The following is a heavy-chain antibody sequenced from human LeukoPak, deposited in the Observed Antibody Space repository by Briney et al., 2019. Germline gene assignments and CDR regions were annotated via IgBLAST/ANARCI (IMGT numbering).Heavy chain of an antibody. D-gene: IGHD1-26*01. CDR2: IYTSGST. CDR1: GGSISSYY. J-gene: IGHJ4*02. CDR3: ASLSTEVGATLEDY. Sequence: KPSETLSLTCTVSGGSISSYYWSWIRQPAGKGLEWIGRIYTSGSTNYDPSLKSRVTMSVDTSKNQFSLKLSSVTAADTAVYYCASLSTEVGATLEDYWGREPWSPSPQ. V-gene: IGHV4-4*07.